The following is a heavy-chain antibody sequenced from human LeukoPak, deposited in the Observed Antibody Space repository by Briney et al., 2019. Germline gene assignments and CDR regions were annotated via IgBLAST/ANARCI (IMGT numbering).Heavy chain of an antibody. J-gene: IGHJ5*02. CDR3: ARGIRLGYGSGRDWFDP. D-gene: IGHD3-10*01. Sequence: SETLSLTCTVSGGFISSYYWSWIRQPAGKGLEWIGRIYTSGSTNYNPSLKSRVTMSVDTSKNQFSLKLNSVTAGDTAVYYCARGIRLGYGSGRDWFDPWGQGTLVTVSS. V-gene: IGHV4-4*07. CDR1: GGFISSYY. CDR2: IYTSGST.